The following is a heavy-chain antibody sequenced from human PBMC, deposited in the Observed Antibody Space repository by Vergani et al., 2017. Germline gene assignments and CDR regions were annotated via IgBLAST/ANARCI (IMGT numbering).Heavy chain of an antibody. CDR3: ARDRGVVVVVAASDAFDI. J-gene: IGHJ3*02. D-gene: IGHD2-15*01. Sequence: EVQLVESGGGLVKPGGSLRLSCAASGFTFSSYSMNWVRQAPGKGLEWVSSISSSSSYIYYADSVKGRFTISRDNAKNSLYLQMNSLRAEDTAVYYCARDRGVVVVVAASDAFDIWGQGTMVTVSS. CDR1: GFTFSSYS. V-gene: IGHV3-21*01. CDR2: ISSSSSYI.